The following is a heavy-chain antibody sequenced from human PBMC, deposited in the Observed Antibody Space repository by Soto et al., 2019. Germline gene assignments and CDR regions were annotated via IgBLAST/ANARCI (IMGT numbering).Heavy chain of an antibody. CDR1: GYTLTELS. D-gene: IGHD3-10*01. Sequence: ASVKVSCKVSGYTLTELSMHWVRQAPGKGLEWMGGFDPEDGETIYAQKFQGRVTMTEDTCTDTAYMELSRLRSEDTAVYYCATGPGWYGAFDIWGQVPMISVSS. CDR3: ATGPGWYGAFDI. CDR2: FDPEDGET. J-gene: IGHJ3*02. V-gene: IGHV1-24*01.